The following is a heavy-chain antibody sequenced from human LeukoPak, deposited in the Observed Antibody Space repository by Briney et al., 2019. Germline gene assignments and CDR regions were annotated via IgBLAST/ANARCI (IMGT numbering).Heavy chain of an antibody. CDR2: INHSGST. V-gene: IGHV4-34*01. CDR1: GGSFSGYY. CDR3: ATLGEYYDSSGYYYN. D-gene: IGHD3-22*01. Sequence: SETLSLTCAVYGGSFSGYYWSWIRQPPGKGLEWIGGINHSGSTYYNPSLKSRVTISVDSSKNQFSLKLTSVTAADTAVYYCATLGEYYDSSGYYYNWGQGTLVTVSS. J-gene: IGHJ4*02.